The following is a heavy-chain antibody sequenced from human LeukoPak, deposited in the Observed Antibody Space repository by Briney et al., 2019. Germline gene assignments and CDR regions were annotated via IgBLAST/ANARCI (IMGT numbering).Heavy chain of an antibody. J-gene: IGHJ4*02. D-gene: IGHD2-2*01. CDR3: ATDVPAVTIFGY. Sequence: GGSLRLSCAASGFXFSTYWIHWVRQAPGTGLVWVSLINSDGGSTNYADSVKGRFTISRDNAKNTLYLQMNSLRAEDTAVYYCATDVPAVTIFGYWGQGTLVTVSS. CDR1: GFXFSTYW. V-gene: IGHV3-74*01. CDR2: INSDGGST.